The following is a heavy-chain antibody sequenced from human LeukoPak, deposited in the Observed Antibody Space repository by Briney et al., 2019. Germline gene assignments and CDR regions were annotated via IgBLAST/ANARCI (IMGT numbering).Heavy chain of an antibody. J-gene: IGHJ4*02. CDR3: ARWSTTVFDY. V-gene: IGHV4-39*01. D-gene: IGHD4-17*01. CDR1: GGSLSTSSYY. Sequence: PSETLSLTCIVSGGSLSTSSYYWGWIRRPPGKGLEWIGSINYGGTTNYNPSLKSRVTIFVDTSKNQFSLKLRSVTAADTAAYYCARWSTTVFDYWGQGTLVTVSS. CDR2: INYGGTT.